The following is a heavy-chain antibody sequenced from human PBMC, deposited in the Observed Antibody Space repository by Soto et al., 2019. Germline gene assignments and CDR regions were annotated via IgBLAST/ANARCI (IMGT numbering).Heavy chain of an antibody. CDR3: AKDLGNYDFWSGYPFDY. D-gene: IGHD3-3*01. J-gene: IGHJ4*02. CDR1: GFTFSIYA. V-gene: IGHV3-23*01. CDR2: ISGSGGST. Sequence: GGSLRLSCAASGFTFSIYAMSWVRQAPGKGLEWVSAISGSGGSTYYADSVKGRFTISRDNSKNTLYLQMNSLRAEDTAVYYCAKDLGNYDFWSGYPFDYWGQGTLVTVSS.